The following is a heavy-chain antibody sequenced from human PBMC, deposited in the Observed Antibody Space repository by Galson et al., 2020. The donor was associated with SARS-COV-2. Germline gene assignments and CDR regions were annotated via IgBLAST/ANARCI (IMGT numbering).Heavy chain of an antibody. Sequence: GGSLRLSCAASGFTFSSYGMHWVRQAPGKGPEWVAVIWYDGSNKYYADSVKGRFTISRDNSKNTLYLQINSLRAEDTAVYYCARVVLRSWALDYWGQGTLVTVSS. D-gene: IGHD3-22*01. V-gene: IGHV3-33*01. J-gene: IGHJ4*02. CDR3: ARVVLRSWALDY. CDR1: GFTFSSYG. CDR2: IWYDGSNK.